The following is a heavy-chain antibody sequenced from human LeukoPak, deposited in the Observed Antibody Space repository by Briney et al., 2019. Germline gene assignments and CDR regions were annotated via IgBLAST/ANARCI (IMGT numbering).Heavy chain of an antibody. CDR3: AREGPRGNSQFDY. CDR1: GFTFSSYG. CDR2: IWYDGSNK. Sequence: AGGSLRLSCAASGFTFSSYGMHWVRQAPGKGLEWVAVIWYDGSNKYYADSVKGRFTISRDNSKNTLYLQMNSLRAEDTAIYYCAREGPRGNSQFDYWGQGTLVTVSS. V-gene: IGHV3-33*01. D-gene: IGHD2/OR15-2a*01. J-gene: IGHJ4*02.